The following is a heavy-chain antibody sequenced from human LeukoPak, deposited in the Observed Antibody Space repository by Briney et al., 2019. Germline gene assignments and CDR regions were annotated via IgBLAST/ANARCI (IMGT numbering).Heavy chain of an antibody. Sequence: SVKVSCKASGGTFSSYAISWVRQAPGQGLEWMGGIIPIFGTANYAQKFQGRVTVTADESTSTAYMEVSSLISEDTTEYYYARDLYGTAMAKGGQGTLVTLSS. D-gene: IGHD5-18*01. CDR2: IIPIFGTA. J-gene: IGHJ4*02. V-gene: IGHV1-69*01. CDR3: ARDLYGTAMAK. CDR1: GGTFSSYA.